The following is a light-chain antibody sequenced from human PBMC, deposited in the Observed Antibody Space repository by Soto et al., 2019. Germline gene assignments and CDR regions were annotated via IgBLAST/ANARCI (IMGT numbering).Light chain of an antibody. CDR1: QTVSSS. CDR2: GAS. CDR3: QQYGGSPRT. J-gene: IGKJ1*01. Sequence: IVLTQSPGTLSLSPGERATLSCRASQTVSSSLAWYQQKPGQAPRLLISGASSRAADIPDRFSGSGSGTDFTLTINRLEPEDFAVYYCQQYGGSPRTFGQGTKVEIK. V-gene: IGKV3-20*01.